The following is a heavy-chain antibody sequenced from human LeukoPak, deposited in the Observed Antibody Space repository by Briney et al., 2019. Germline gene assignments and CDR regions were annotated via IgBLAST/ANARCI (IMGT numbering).Heavy chain of an antibody. V-gene: IGHV3-48*01. CDR2: IGGRGATI. J-gene: IGHJ4*02. D-gene: IGHD2-8*02. CDR3: ARDRSTGFKNDFDS. CDR1: GFTFSDYS. Sequence: GGSLRLSCAASGFTFSDYSMNWVRQAPGKGLEWLSFIGGRGATIYYADPVRGRFTISRDNAKRSVYLQMNSLRAEDTALYYCARDRSTGFKNDFDSWGQGALVTVSP.